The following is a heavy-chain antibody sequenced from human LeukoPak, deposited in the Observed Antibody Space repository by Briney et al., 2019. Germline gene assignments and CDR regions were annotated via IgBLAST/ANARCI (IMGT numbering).Heavy chain of an antibody. V-gene: IGHV1-18*01. CDR3: ARADCSGGSCYSRGIDAFDI. D-gene: IGHD2-15*01. Sequence: ASVKVSCKASGYTFTSYGISWVRQAPGQGLEWMGWISAYNGNTNYAQKLQGRVTMTTDTSISTAYMELSSLRSEDTAVYYCARADCSGGSCYSRGIDAFDIWGQGTMVTVSS. CDR1: GYTFTSYG. CDR2: ISAYNGNT. J-gene: IGHJ3*02.